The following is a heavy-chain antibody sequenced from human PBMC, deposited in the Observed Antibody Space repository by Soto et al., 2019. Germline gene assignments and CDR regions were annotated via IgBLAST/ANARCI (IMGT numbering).Heavy chain of an antibody. CDR1: GFTFSSYG. D-gene: IGHD2-8*01. CDR2: ISYDGSNK. J-gene: IGHJ6*02. Sequence: QVQLVESGGGVVQPGRSLRLSCAASGFTFSSYGMHWVRQAPGKGLEWVAVISYDGSNKYYADSVKGRFTISRDNSKNTLYLQMNSLRAEDTAVYYCAKEPGHYWGQGTTVTVSS. CDR3: AKEPGHY. V-gene: IGHV3-30*18.